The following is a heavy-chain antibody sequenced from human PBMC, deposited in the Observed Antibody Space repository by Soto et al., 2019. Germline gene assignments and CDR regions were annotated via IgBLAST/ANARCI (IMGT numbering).Heavy chain of an antibody. Sequence: GGSLRLSCAASGFTVSSNYMSWVRQAPGKGLEWVSVIYSGGSTYYADSVKGRFTISRHNSKNTLYLQMNSLRAEDTAVYDCARVITVGATDAFDIWGQGTMVTVSS. CDR3: ARVITVGATDAFDI. CDR2: IYSGGST. V-gene: IGHV3-66*01. CDR1: GFTVSSNY. J-gene: IGHJ3*02. D-gene: IGHD1-26*01.